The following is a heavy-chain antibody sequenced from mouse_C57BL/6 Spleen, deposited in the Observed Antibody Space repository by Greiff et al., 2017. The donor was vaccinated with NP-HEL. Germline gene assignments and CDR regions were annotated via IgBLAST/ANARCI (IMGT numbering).Heavy chain of an antibody. Sequence: EVKLMESGPELVKPGASVKISCKASGYSFTGYYMNWVKQSPEKSLEWIGEINPSTGGTTYNQKFKAKATLTVDKSSSTAYMQLKSLTSEDSAVYYCARRRNGYYPFAYWGQGTLVTVSA. V-gene: IGHV1-42*01. J-gene: IGHJ3*01. D-gene: IGHD2-3*01. CDR2: INPSTGGT. CDR1: GYSFTGYY. CDR3: ARRRNGYYPFAY.